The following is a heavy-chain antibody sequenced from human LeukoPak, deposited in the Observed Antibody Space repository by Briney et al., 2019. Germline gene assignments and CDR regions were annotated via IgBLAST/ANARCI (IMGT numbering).Heavy chain of an antibody. CDR2: IKQDGSDK. CDR1: GLIFSSYW. D-gene: IGHD3-22*01. V-gene: IGHV3-7*01. CDR3: ARDGSYDSSGYYYNY. Sequence: GGSLRLSCAASGLIFSSYWMSWVRQAPGKGLEWVANIKQDGSDKYYVDSVKGRFTISRDNSKNTLYLQMNSLRAEDTAVYYCARDGSYDSSGYYYNYWGQGTLVTVSS. J-gene: IGHJ4*02.